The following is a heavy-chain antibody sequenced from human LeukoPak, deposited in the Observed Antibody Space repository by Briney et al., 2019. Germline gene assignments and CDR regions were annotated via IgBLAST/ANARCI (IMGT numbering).Heavy chain of an antibody. CDR1: RFNFNSYA. V-gene: IGHV3-30*04. CDR3: SRSHSSGWYVAHGVGDSDYYMDV. CDR2: ISYDGGDK. D-gene: IGHD6-19*01. J-gene: IGHJ6*03. Sequence: PGRALRLSCPASRFNFNSYAMHRVRQAPGKGLEWVAVISYDGGDKYYPDSVTGRFTISRDNSKTTLFLQMSSLRAEDTAVYFWSRSHSSGWYVAHGVGDSDYYMDVWGKGTTVTVSS.